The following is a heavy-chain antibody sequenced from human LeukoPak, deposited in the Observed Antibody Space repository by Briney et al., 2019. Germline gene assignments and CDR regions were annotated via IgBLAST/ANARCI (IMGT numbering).Heavy chain of an antibody. Sequence: GGSLRLSCAASGFTFSSYGMHWVRQAPGKGLEWVAFIRSDGSNKYYADCVKGRFAISRDNSKNTLYLQMNSLRAEDTAVYYCAKDYYDFWSGYYPDYWGQGTLVTVSS. CDR3: AKDYYDFWSGYYPDY. D-gene: IGHD3-3*01. V-gene: IGHV3-30*02. CDR1: GFTFSSYG. CDR2: IRSDGSNK. J-gene: IGHJ4*02.